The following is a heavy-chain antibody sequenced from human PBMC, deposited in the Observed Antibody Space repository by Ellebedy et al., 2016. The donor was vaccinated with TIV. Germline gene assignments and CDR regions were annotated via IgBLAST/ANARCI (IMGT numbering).Heavy chain of an antibody. Sequence: GESLKISCAASGFIFSTYALHWVRQAPGKGLEWVAFFSYDGSNKYYADSVKGRFTIARDNSKNTLYLQMNSLRAEDTAVFYCAKRGLPGAFDIWGRGTMVTVSS. CDR1: GFIFSTYA. CDR3: AKRGLPGAFDI. V-gene: IGHV3-30-3*02. CDR2: FSYDGSNK. J-gene: IGHJ3*02. D-gene: IGHD4-17*01.